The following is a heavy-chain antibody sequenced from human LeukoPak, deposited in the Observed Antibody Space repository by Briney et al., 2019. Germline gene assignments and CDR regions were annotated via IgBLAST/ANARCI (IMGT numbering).Heavy chain of an antibody. CDR2: INHSGST. Sequence: PSETLSLTCAVYGGSFSGYYWSWLRQPPGKGLEWIGEINHSGSTNYNPSLKSRVTISVDTSKNQFSLKLSSVTAADTAVYYCARGTGAGLVVPAAIRYYYGMDVWGQGTTVTVSS. J-gene: IGHJ6*02. CDR3: ARGTGAGLVVPAAIRYYYGMDV. D-gene: IGHD2-2*02. CDR1: GGSFSGYY. V-gene: IGHV4-34*01.